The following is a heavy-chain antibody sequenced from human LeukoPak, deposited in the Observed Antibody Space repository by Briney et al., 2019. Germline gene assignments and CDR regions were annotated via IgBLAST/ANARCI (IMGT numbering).Heavy chain of an antibody. CDR3: TRDHRGENY. J-gene: IGHJ4*02. V-gene: IGHV1-2*02. D-gene: IGHD3-10*01. CDR1: GYTFTGYY. Sequence: GASVKVSCKASGYTFTGYYIHWVRQAPGQGLEWVGWVDSYSGGTRYAEKFQGRVTMTRDTSISTVYMELSGLKSDDTAVYYCTRDHRGENYWGQGTLVTVSS. CDR2: VDSYSGGT.